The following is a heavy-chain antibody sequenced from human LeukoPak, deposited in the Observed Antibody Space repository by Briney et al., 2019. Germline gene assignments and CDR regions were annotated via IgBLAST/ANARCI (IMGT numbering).Heavy chain of an antibody. CDR3: ARGGGLDV. V-gene: IGHV3-7*03. Sequence: GGSPRLSCAASGFTFSSYWMNWARQAPGKGLEWVASINHNGNVNYYVDSVKGRFTISRDNAKNSLYLQMSNLRAEDTTVYFCARGGGLDVWGQGATVTVSS. J-gene: IGHJ6*02. D-gene: IGHD3-16*01. CDR2: INHNGNVN. CDR1: GFTFSSYW.